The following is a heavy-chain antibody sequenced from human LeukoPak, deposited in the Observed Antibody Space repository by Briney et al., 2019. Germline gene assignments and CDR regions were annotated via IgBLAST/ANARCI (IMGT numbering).Heavy chain of an antibody. D-gene: IGHD6-19*01. CDR1: GFTFSDYY. Sequence: GGSLRLSCAASGFTFSDYYMTWIRQAPGKGLQWISYISNTGHIIYYADSVMGRFTNSRDNAKNSLYLQMDSLRAEDTAVYYCTRAIAVSDRSDWFDPWGQGTLVTVSS. J-gene: IGHJ5*02. V-gene: IGHV3-11*01. CDR3: TRAIAVSDRSDWFDP. CDR2: ISNTGHII.